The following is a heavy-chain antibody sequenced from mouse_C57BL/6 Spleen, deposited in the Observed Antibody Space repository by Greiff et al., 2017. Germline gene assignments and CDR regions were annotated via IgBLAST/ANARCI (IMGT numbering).Heavy chain of an antibody. D-gene: IGHD2-4*01. V-gene: IGHV1-55*01. J-gene: IGHJ3*01. Sequence: VQLQQPGAELVKPGASVKMSCKASGYTFTSYWITWVKQRPGPGLEWIGDIYPGSGSTNYNEKFKSKATLTVDTSSSTAYMQLSSLTSEDSAVYYCARRGLYEYDVGFAYWGQGTLVTVSA. CDR1: GYTFTSYW. CDR3: ARRGLYEYDVGFAY. CDR2: IYPGSGST.